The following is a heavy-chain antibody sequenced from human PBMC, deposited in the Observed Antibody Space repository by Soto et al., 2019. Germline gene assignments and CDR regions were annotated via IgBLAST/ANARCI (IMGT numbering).Heavy chain of an antibody. CDR2: MNPNSGNT. J-gene: IGHJ6*03. Sequence: ASVKVSCKASGYTFTSYDINWVRQATGQGLEWMGWMNPNSGNTGYAQKFQGRVTMTRNTSISTAYMELSSLRSEDTAVYYCARGAQYYDILTGYYSGSYYYYYMDVWGKGTTVTVSS. V-gene: IGHV1-8*01. CDR3: ARGAQYYDILTGYYSGSYYYYYMDV. D-gene: IGHD3-9*01. CDR1: GYTFTSYD.